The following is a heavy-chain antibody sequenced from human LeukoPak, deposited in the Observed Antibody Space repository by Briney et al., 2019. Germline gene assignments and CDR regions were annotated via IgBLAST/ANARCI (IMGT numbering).Heavy chain of an antibody. CDR1: GGSISSYY. CDR2: IYTSGST. D-gene: IGHD3-9*01. Sequence: SETLSLTCTVSGGSISSYYWSWIRQPAGKGLEWIGRIYTSGSTNYNPSLKSRVTMSVDTSKNQFSLKLSSVTAAATAVYYCARGWLDYDILTGHFTPYYFDYWGQGTLVTVSS. CDR3: ARGWLDYDILTGHFTPYYFDY. J-gene: IGHJ4*02. V-gene: IGHV4-4*07.